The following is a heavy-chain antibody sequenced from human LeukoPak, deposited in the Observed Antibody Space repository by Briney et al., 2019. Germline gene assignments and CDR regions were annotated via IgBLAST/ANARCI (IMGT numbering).Heavy chain of an antibody. Sequence: GGSLRLSCAASGFTFSSYGMHWVRQAPGKGLEWVAVISCDGSNKYYADSVKGRFTISRDNSKNTLYLQMNSLRAEDTAVYYCAKDRKVVGVTGYFDLWGRGTLVTVSS. J-gene: IGHJ2*01. D-gene: IGHD1-26*01. CDR3: AKDRKVVGVTGYFDL. CDR1: GFTFSSYG. V-gene: IGHV3-30*18. CDR2: ISCDGSNK.